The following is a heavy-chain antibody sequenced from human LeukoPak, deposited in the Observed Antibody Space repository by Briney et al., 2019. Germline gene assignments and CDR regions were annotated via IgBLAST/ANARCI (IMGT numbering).Heavy chain of an antibody. Sequence: GGSLRLSCAASGFTFSTYEMNWVRQAPGKGLEWVSYISTGGSTIYYADSVKGRFTISRDNAKNSLYLQVYSLRAEDTAVYYCVRDRYYDSGSFDYWGQGTLVTVSS. CDR2: ISTGGSTI. J-gene: IGHJ4*02. CDR3: VRDRYYDSGSFDY. CDR1: GFTFSTYE. V-gene: IGHV3-48*03. D-gene: IGHD3-10*01.